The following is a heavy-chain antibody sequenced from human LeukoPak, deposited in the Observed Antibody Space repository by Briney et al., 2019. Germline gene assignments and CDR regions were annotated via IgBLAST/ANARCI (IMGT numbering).Heavy chain of an antibody. V-gene: IGHV4-34*01. J-gene: IGHJ4*02. Sequence: PSETLSLTCTVSGGSISSYYWSWIRQPPGKGLEWIGEINHSGSTNYNPSLKSRVTISVDTSKNQFSLKLSSVTAADTAVYYCARGTVVTSLSNWGQGTLVTVSS. D-gene: IGHD4-23*01. CDR3: ARGTVVTSLSN. CDR2: INHSGST. CDR1: GGSISSYY.